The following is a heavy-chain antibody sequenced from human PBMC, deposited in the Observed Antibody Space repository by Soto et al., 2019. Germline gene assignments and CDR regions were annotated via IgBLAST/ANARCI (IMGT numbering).Heavy chain of an antibody. Sequence: QVQLVESGGGVVQPGRSLRLSCAASGFTFSSYGMHWVRQAPGKGLEWVAVISYDGSNKYYADSVKGRFTISRDNSKNTLYLQMNSLRAEDTAVYYCAILGEQDVWGQRTTVTVSS. CDR3: AILGEQDV. D-gene: IGHD3-10*01. CDR1: GFTFSSYG. CDR2: ISYDGSNK. V-gene: IGHV3-30*03. J-gene: IGHJ6*02.